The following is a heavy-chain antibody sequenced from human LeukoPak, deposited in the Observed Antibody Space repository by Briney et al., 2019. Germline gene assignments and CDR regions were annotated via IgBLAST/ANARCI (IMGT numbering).Heavy chain of an antibody. J-gene: IGHJ3*02. CDR1: GFTFSSYA. D-gene: IGHD3-10*01. Sequence: GGSLRLSCAASGFTFSSYAMSWVRQASGKGLECVSGISGSGGSTYYADSVKGRFTISRDNSKNTLYLQMNSLRAEDTAVYYCAKDGAGYGSGSNSAFDIWGQGTMVTVSS. CDR2: ISGSGGST. V-gene: IGHV3-23*01. CDR3: AKDGAGYGSGSNSAFDI.